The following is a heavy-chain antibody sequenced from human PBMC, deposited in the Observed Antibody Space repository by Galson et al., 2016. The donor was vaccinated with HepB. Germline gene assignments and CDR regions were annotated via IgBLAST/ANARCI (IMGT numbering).Heavy chain of an antibody. D-gene: IGHD5-24*01. CDR2: INPNSGGT. J-gene: IGHJ4*02. CDR3: AREALIDGYNLDY. Sequence: SVKVSCKASGYTFTVYYIQWVRQAPGQGLEWMGRINPNSGGTNYPQRFQGRVNMTRDTSINTVYMELTSLRSDDTAVYYCAREALIDGYNLDYWGQGTLVTVSS. V-gene: IGHV1-2*06. CDR1: GYTFTVYY.